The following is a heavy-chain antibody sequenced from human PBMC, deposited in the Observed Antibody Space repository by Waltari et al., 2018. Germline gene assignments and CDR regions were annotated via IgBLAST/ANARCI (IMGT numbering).Heavy chain of an antibody. D-gene: IGHD3-16*01. Sequence: EVQLVESGGGLVKPGGSLRLSCAASGFTFSSYSMNWVRQAPGKGLEWVSSISSSSSYIYYADSVKGRFTISRDNAKNSLYLQMNSLRAEDTAVYYCARDGIIMITFGDYYYYGMDVWGQGTTVTVSS. CDR2: ISSSSSYI. CDR3: ARDGIIMITFGDYYYYGMDV. V-gene: IGHV3-21*01. J-gene: IGHJ6*02. CDR1: GFTFSSYS.